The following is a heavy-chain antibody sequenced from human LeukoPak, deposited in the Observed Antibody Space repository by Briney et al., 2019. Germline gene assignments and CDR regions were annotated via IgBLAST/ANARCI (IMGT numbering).Heavy chain of an antibody. CDR3: ARDPYSSNSRPYYFDY. V-gene: IGHV3-53*01. CDR1: GFTVSTKY. D-gene: IGHD4-23*01. CDR2: INTSGST. J-gene: IGHJ4*02. Sequence: PGGSLRLSCAASGFTVSTKYMNWIRQAPGKGLEWVSVINTSGSTNYADSVKGRFTISRDNSMNTLYLQMNSLRAEDTAVYYCARDPYSSNSRPYYFDYWGQGTLVTVSS.